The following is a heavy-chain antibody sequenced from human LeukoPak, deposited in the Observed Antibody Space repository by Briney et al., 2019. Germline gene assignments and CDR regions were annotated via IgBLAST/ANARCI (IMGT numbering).Heavy chain of an antibody. CDR2: FDPEDGET. V-gene: IGHV1-24*01. Sequence: ASVKVSCKVSGYTLTELSIHWVRQAPGKGLEWMGSFDPEDGETIYSQKFQGRVTMTEDTSTDTAYMELSSLRSDDTAVYYCATNSFLVRGVITPHLDYWGQGTLVTVSS. J-gene: IGHJ4*02. CDR1: GYTLTELS. D-gene: IGHD3-10*01. CDR3: ATNSFLVRGVITPHLDY.